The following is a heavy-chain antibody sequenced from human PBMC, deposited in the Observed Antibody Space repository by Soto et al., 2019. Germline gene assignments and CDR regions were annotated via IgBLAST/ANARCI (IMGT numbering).Heavy chain of an antibody. CDR1: GDTVSSNSVA. D-gene: IGHD2-15*01. Sequence: SQTLSLTCVGSGDTVSSNSVAWNWVRQSPSRGLEWLGRTYYRSRWYSDYAVSVRSRIDINADTSKNQVSLQLNSATPEDTAVYYCARSEEDSDYYYYGMDVWGQGTTVTVS. V-gene: IGHV6-1*01. CDR3: ARSEEDSDYYYYGMDV. CDR2: TYYRSRWYS. J-gene: IGHJ6*02.